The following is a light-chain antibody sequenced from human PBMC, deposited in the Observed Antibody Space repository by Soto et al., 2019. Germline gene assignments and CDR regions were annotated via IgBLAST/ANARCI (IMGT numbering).Light chain of an antibody. CDR3: QSYDSSLSGAV. Sequence: QAVVTQPPSVSGAPGQRVTISCTWSSSNIGAGYDVHWYQQLPGTAPKLLIYGNSNRPSGVPDRFSGSKSGTSASLAITGLQAEDEADYYCQSYDSSLSGAVFGGGTQLTVL. CDR1: SSNIGAGYD. J-gene: IGLJ7*01. V-gene: IGLV1-40*01. CDR2: GNS.